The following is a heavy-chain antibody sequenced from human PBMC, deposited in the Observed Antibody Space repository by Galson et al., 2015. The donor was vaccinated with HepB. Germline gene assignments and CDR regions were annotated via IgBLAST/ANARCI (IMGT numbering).Heavy chain of an antibody. Sequence: LRLSCAASGFTFSSYWMHWVRQAPGKGLVWVSRINSDGSSTSYADSVKGRFTISRDNAKNTLYLQMNSLRAEDTAVYYCARDLWFGELLGWFDPWGQGTLVTVSS. CDR1: GFTFSSYW. J-gene: IGHJ5*02. D-gene: IGHD3-10*01. V-gene: IGHV3-74*01. CDR3: ARDLWFGELLGWFDP. CDR2: INSDGSST.